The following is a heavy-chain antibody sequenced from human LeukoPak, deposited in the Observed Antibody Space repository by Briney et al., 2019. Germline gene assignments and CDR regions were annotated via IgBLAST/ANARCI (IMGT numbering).Heavy chain of an antibody. D-gene: IGHD2-15*01. J-gene: IGHJ3*02. CDR2: IYDSGST. CDR3: ARDCSGGSCYGAFDI. CDR1: GASIRSGDYY. V-gene: IGHV4-30-4*01. Sequence: PSQTLSLTCTVSGASIRSGDYYWSWIRQPPGKGLEWIGYIYDSGSTYYNPSLKSRITISVDTSENRFSLKLSSVTATDTAVYYCARDCSGGSCYGAFDIWGQGTMVTVSS.